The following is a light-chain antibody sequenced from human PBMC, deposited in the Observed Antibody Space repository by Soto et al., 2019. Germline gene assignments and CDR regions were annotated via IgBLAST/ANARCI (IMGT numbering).Light chain of an antibody. CDR1: QTIGSL. V-gene: IGKV1-5*03. Sequence: DIQMTQSPSTLSASVGDRVTITCRASQTIGSLWAWYQQKAGRAPKLLIYKASTLESGVQSRYSGSRSGTEFTHTISSLQPEYFATYSCHHYNSYPPMYTFGQGTKLEI. CDR2: KAS. J-gene: IGKJ2*01. CDR3: HHYNSYPPMYT.